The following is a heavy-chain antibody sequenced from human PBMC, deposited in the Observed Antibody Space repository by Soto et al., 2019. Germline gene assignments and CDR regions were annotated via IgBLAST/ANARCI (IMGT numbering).Heavy chain of an antibody. Sequence: SETLSLTCTVSGGSISSSSYYWGWIRQPPGKGLEWIGSIYYSGSTYYNPSLKSRVTISVDTSKNQFSLKLSSVTAADTAVYYCASSLYYDFWSGYYDYYYGMDVWGQGTTVTAP. V-gene: IGHV4-39*01. CDR3: ASSLYYDFWSGYYDYYYGMDV. J-gene: IGHJ6*02. D-gene: IGHD3-3*01. CDR1: GGSISSSSYY. CDR2: IYYSGST.